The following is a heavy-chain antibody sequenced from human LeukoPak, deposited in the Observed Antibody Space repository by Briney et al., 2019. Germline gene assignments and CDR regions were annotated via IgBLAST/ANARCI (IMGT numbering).Heavy chain of an antibody. CDR2: ISWNSGSI. J-gene: IGHJ4*02. Sequence: PGGSLRLTCAASGFTFDDYAMHWVRQAPGKGLEWVSGISWNSGSIGYADSVRGRSTISRDNAKNSLYLQMNSLRAEDTAVYYCASERPSSSWYDYWGQGTLVTVSS. D-gene: IGHD6-13*01. CDR1: GFTFDDYA. V-gene: IGHV3-9*01. CDR3: ASERPSSSWYDY.